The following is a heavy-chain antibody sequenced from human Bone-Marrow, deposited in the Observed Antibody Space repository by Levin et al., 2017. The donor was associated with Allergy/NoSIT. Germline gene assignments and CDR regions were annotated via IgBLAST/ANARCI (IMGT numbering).Heavy chain of an antibody. V-gene: IGHV4-34*01. CDR2: INQSGAT. CDR3: ARALFYSGSGRRLDD. CDR1: GESFGTNY. J-gene: IGHJ4*02. Sequence: SETLSLTCAVYGESFGTNYWAWVRQPPGKGLEWIGEINQSGATNYNPSLKSRVTISIDTSKRQFFLELRSATAADTAVYYCARALFYSGSGRRLDDWGRGSLVTVLS. D-gene: IGHD3-10*01.